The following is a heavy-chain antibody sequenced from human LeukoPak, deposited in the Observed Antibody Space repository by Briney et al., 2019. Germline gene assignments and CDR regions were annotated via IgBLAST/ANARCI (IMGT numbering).Heavy chain of an antibody. CDR2: INPNSGGT. CDR1: GYTFTGYY. D-gene: IGHD6-13*01. Sequence: ASVKASCKASGYTFTGYYMHWVRKAPGQGLEWMGWINPNSGGTNYAQKFQGRVTMTRDTSISTAYMELSRLRSDDTAVYYCARERIAAEGLDYWGQGTLVTVSS. V-gene: IGHV1-2*02. J-gene: IGHJ4*02. CDR3: ARERIAAEGLDY.